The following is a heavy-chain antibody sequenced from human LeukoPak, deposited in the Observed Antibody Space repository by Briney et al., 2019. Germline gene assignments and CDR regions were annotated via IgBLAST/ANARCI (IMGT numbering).Heavy chain of an antibody. CDR1: GFTFNNYD. Sequence: GGSLRLSCAASGFTFNNYDMNWVRQAPGKGLEWVSHISSSSSTIYYADSVKGRFTISRDNAKKPLYLQMNSLRDEGTAVYYCARDLPVAAADYWGQGTLVTVSS. CDR3: ARDLPVAAADY. CDR2: ISSSSSTI. J-gene: IGHJ4*02. V-gene: IGHV3-48*02. D-gene: IGHD2-2*01.